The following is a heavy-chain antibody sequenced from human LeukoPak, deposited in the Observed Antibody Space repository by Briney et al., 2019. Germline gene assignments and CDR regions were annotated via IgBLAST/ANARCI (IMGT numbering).Heavy chain of an antibody. CDR1: GGSISSSSYY. D-gene: IGHD3-9*01. J-gene: IGHJ6*02. V-gene: IGHV4-39*01. CDR2: IYYSGST. Sequence: PSETLSLTCTVSGGSISSSSYYWGWIRQPPGKGLEWIGRIYYSGSTYYNPSLKSRVTISVATSKNQFSLKLSSVTAADTALYYCARHNYDIFGYAMDVWGQGTTVTVSS. CDR3: ARHNYDIFGYAMDV.